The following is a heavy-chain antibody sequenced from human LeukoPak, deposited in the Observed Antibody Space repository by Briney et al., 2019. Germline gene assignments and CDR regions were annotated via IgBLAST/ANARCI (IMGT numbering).Heavy chain of an antibody. D-gene: IGHD2-2*01. CDR3: ARERRGYCSSTSCSWFDP. CDR1: GFTFSDYY. J-gene: IGHJ5*02. Sequence: AGGSLRLSCAASGFTFSDYYMSWIRQAPGKGLEWVSDISSSGSTIYYADSVKGRFTISRDNAKNSLYLQMNSLRAEDTAVYYCARERRGYCSSTSCSWFDPWGQGTLVTVSS. V-gene: IGHV3-11*04. CDR2: ISSSGSTI.